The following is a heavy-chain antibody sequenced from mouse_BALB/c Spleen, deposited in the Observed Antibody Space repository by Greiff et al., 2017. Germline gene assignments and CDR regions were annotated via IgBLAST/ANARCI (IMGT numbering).Heavy chain of an antibody. CDR3: ARRGGNYVGAMDY. CDR2: ISSGGSYT. CDR1: GFTFSSYG. V-gene: IGHV5-6*01. Sequence: EVQRVESGGDLVKPGGSLKLSCAASGFTFSSYGMSWVRQTPDKRLEWVATISSGGSYTYYPDSVKGRFTISRDNAKNTLYLQMSSLKSEDTAMYYCARRGGNYVGAMDYWGQGTSVTVSS. D-gene: IGHD2-1*01. J-gene: IGHJ4*01.